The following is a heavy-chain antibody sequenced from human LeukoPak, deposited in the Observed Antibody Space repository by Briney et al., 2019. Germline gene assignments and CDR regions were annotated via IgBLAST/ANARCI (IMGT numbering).Heavy chain of an antibody. CDR2: IKQDGSEK. CDR3: ARSSTRWFGELLQNYYYYYMDV. J-gene: IGHJ6*03. D-gene: IGHD3-10*01. Sequence: GGSLRLSCAASGFTFSSYWMSWVRQAPGKGLEWVANIKQDGSEKYYVDSVKGRFTISRDNAKNSLYLQMNSLRAEDTAVYYCARSSTRWFGELLQNYYYYYMDVWGKGTTVTVSS. CDR1: GFTFSSYW. V-gene: IGHV3-7*01.